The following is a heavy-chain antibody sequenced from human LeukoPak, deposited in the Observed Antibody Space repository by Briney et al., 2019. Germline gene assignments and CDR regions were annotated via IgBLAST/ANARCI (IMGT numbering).Heavy chain of an antibody. CDR1: GGSISSSSYY. D-gene: IGHD2-2*01. Sequence: KPSETLSLTCTVSGGSISSSSYYWGWIRQPPGKGLEWIGSIYYSGSTYYNPSLKSRVTISVDTSKNQFSLKLSSVTAADTAVYYCARVQIVVVPGPSAWFDPWGQGTLVTVSS. CDR3: ARVQIVVVPGPSAWFDP. J-gene: IGHJ5*02. V-gene: IGHV4-39*01. CDR2: IYYSGST.